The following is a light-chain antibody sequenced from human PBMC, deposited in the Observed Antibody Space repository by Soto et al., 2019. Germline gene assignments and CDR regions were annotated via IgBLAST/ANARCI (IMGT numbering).Light chain of an antibody. CDR2: DVS. J-gene: IGLJ2*01. V-gene: IGLV2-14*03. Sequence: QSALTQPGSVSGSPGQSITISCAGTSSDVGGYNYVSWYQQHPGKAPKLIIHDVSNRPSGISNRFSGSKSGNTASLTISGLQAEDEAAYFCCSYTSGSTLVVFGGGTKLTVL. CDR3: CSYTSGSTLVV. CDR1: SSDVGGYNY.